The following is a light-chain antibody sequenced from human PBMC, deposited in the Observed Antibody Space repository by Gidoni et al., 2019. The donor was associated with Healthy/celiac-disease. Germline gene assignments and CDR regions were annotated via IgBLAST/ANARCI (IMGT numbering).Light chain of an antibody. Sequence: DIQMTQSPSSLSASVGDRVTITCRASQSMSSYLNWYQQKPGKAPKLLIYAASSLQSGVPSRFRGSGSGTDCTLTISSLQPEDFATYYFQQSYSTPRTFGQGTKVEIK. J-gene: IGKJ1*01. CDR1: QSMSSY. CDR3: QQSYSTPRT. CDR2: AAS. V-gene: IGKV1-39*01.